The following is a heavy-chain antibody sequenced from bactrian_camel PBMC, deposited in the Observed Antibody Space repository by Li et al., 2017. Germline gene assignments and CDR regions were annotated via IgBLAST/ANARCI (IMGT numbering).Heavy chain of an antibody. CDR2: IDRDGRA. CDR1: GYTSTTSC. D-gene: IGHD6*01. J-gene: IGHJ4*01. V-gene: IGHV3S1*01. CDR3: ALYEAYAGKCFFREDFYDY. Sequence: VQLVESGGGSVQAGESRRLSCVTSGYTSTTSCVAWVRQAPGKQREGVVSIDRDGRATYADSVQGRFTISEDNTLNTLYLQMNSLKVEDSAMYYCALYEAYAGKCFFREDFYDYWGPGTQVTVS.